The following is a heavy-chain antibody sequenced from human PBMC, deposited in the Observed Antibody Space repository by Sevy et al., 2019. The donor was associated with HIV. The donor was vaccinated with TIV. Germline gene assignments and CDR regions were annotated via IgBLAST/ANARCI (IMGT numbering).Heavy chain of an antibody. CDR1: GIIFTSSG. CDR2: ISYHGRDK. CDR3: AKDFTGYNGMDV. V-gene: IGHV3-30*18. J-gene: IGHJ6*02. D-gene: IGHD3-9*01. Sequence: GGSLRLSCVVSGIIFTSSGMHWVRQAPGKGLEWVAVISYHGRDKFYADLGKGRCNISRDNSKNMLYLQMNGLRIEDTAVYYCAKDFTGYNGMDVWGQGTMVTVSS.